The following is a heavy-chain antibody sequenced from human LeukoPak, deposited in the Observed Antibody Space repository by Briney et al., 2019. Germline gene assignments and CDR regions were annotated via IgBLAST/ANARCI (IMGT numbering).Heavy chain of an antibody. CDR2: INPNSGGT. D-gene: IGHD3-10*01. Sequence: VASVKVSCKASGYTFTGYYMHWVRQAPGQGLEWMGWINPNSGGTNYAQKFQGRVTMTRDTSISTAYMELSRLRSDDTAVYYCAREEYYGSGSYWIYYFDYWGQGTLVTVSS. J-gene: IGHJ4*02. V-gene: IGHV1-2*02. CDR3: AREEYYGSGSYWIYYFDY. CDR1: GYTFTGYY.